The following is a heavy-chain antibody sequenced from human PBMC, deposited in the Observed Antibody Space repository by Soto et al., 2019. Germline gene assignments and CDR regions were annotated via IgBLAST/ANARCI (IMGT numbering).Heavy chain of an antibody. V-gene: IGHV3-21*01. CDR2: ISTRSSLI. CDR3: ATLARGGPVTLPLDA. CDR1: GFTFSSYT. Sequence: VQLVESGGGQVKRGGSLRLSCAASGFTFSSYTINWVRLGPGKGLEWVASISTRSSLIYYADSVKGRFTISRDNAKNSAYLQMNSLRAEDTAVYYCATLARGGPVTLPLDAWGQGTLVTVSS. J-gene: IGHJ5*02. D-gene: IGHD3-10*01.